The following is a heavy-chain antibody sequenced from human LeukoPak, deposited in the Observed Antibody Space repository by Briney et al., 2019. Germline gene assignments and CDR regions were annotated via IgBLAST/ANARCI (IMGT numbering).Heavy chain of an antibody. CDR3: ARDYYGSGSYFDY. D-gene: IGHD3-10*01. Sequence: GGSLRLSCVASGFIVSNNYMSWVRQAPGKGLEWVSSISSSSSYIYYADSVKGRFTISRDNAKNSLYLQMNSLRAEDTAVYYCARDYYGSGSYFDYWGQGTLVTVSS. J-gene: IGHJ4*02. CDR2: ISSSSSYI. V-gene: IGHV3-21*01. CDR1: GFIVSNNY.